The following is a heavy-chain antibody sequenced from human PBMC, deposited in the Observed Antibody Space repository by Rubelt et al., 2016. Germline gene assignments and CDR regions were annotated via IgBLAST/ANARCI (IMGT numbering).Heavy chain of an antibody. CDR2: MTPNSGNT. CDR3: VSGAI. J-gene: IGHJ3*02. Sequence: QVHLVQSGAEVKKPGASVKVSCEASGYSFTTYGISWVRRAPGQGLEWMGYMTPNSGNTGYAQKFRARVTLTRTTSRSTAYRGRGSLGSEDTAVYYCVSGAIWGQGTLVTVSS. V-gene: IGHV1-8*01. CDR1: GYSFTTYG.